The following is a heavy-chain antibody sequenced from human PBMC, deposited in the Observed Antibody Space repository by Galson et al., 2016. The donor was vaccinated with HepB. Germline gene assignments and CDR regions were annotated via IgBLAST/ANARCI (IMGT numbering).Heavy chain of an antibody. J-gene: IGHJ5*01. Sequence: SCKASGGTFNNYVISWVRQAPGQGLEWMGRIIPLLGVTNYALKFQGRLIIAADKSTATAYMDLSGLRSEDTAVYFCAIVSSAELVFTPSPPHDWVDFWGQGTLVTVSS. CDR3: AIVSSAELVFTPSPPHDWVDF. V-gene: IGHV1-69*04. CDR2: IIPLLGVT. D-gene: IGHD1-14*01. CDR1: GGTFNNYV.